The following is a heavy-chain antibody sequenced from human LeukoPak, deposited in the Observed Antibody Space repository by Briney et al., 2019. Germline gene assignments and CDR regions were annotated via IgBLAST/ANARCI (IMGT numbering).Heavy chain of an antibody. CDR3: ATSYSGSYYDAFDI. J-gene: IGHJ3*02. CDR2: IYTSGST. Sequence: SETLSLTRTVSGGSLSRYYWNWIRQPAGKGLECIGRIYTSGSTNYNPSLKSRITMSVDTSKKQFSLKLSSVTAADTAVYYCATSYSGSYYDAFDIWGQGTMVTVSS. D-gene: IGHD1-26*01. CDR1: GGSLSRYY. V-gene: IGHV4-4*07.